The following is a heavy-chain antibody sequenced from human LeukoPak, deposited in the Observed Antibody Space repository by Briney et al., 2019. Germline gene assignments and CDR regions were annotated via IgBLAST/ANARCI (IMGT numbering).Heavy chain of an antibody. CDR2: ISAYNGNT. CDR1: GYTFTSYG. V-gene: IGHV1-18*01. Sequence: ASVKVSCKASGYTFTSYGISWVRQAPGQGLEWMGWISAYNGNTNYAQKLQGRVTMTTDTSTSTAYMELRSLRSDDTAVYYCAKKHSGYGTALCFWGPGTLGNGFS. J-gene: IGHJ4*03. CDR3: AKKHSGYGTALCF. D-gene: IGHD3-10*01.